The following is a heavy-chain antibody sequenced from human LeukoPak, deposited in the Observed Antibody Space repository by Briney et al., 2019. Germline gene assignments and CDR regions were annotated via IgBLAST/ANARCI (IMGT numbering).Heavy chain of an antibody. D-gene: IGHD2-21*02. Sequence: GASVKVSCKXSGYTFTSYYMHWVRQAPGQGLEWMGIINPSGGSTSYAQKFQGRVTMTRDTSTSTVYMELSSLRSEDTAVYYCARGVVTATQHDAFDIWGQGTMVTVSS. J-gene: IGHJ3*02. CDR1: GYTFTSYY. V-gene: IGHV1-46*01. CDR3: ARGVVTATQHDAFDI. CDR2: INPSGGST.